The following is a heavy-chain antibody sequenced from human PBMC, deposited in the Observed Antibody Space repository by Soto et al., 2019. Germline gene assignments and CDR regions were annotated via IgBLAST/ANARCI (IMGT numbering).Heavy chain of an antibody. J-gene: IGHJ4*02. CDR3: ARDKITGLFDY. V-gene: IGHV4-59*12. CDR2: IHYSGST. Sequence: PSETLSLTCTVSGYSISSYYWSWIRQPPGKGLEWIGYIHYSGSTNYNPSLKSRVTISVDTSKNQFSLKLTSVTAADTAVYYCARDKITGLFDYWGQGTLVTVS. D-gene: IGHD2-8*02. CDR1: GYSISSYY.